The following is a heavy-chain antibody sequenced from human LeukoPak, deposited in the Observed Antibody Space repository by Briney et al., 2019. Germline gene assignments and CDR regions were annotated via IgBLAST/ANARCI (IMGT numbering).Heavy chain of an antibody. V-gene: IGHV4-34*01. Sequence: SETLSLTCAVYGGSFSGYYWSWIRQPPGKGLEWIGEINHSGSTNHNPSLKSRVTISVDTSKNQFSLKLSSVTAADTAVYYCASSPLPRGYSYGPLRPRAYYYGMDVWGQGTTVTVSS. CDR1: GGSFSGYY. CDR3: ASSPLPRGYSYGPLRPRAYYYGMDV. CDR2: INHSGST. J-gene: IGHJ6*02. D-gene: IGHD5-18*01.